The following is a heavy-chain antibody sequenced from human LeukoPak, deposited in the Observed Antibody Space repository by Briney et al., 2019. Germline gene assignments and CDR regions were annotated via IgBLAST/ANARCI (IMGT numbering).Heavy chain of an antibody. J-gene: IGHJ5*02. CDR1: GFTFDDYA. CDR2: ISWNSGSI. Sequence: PGGSLRLSCAASGFTFDDYAMHWVRQAPGKGLEWVSGISWNSGSIGYADSVKGRFTISRDNAKNSLYLQMNSLRAEDTALYYCAKDTKRTLWGYNWFDPWGQGTLVTVSS. CDR3: AKDTKRTLWGYNWFDP. V-gene: IGHV3-9*01. D-gene: IGHD7-27*01.